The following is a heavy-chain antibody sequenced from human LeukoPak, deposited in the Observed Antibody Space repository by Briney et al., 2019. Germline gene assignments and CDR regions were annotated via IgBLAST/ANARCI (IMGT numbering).Heavy chain of an antibody. D-gene: IGHD3-10*01. V-gene: IGHV3-33*01. CDR1: GFTFSSYG. J-gene: IGHJ5*02. CDR2: IWYDGSNK. CDR3: ARDGSGYYGSGSYYKS. Sequence: GRSLRLSCTASGFTFSSYGMHWVRQAPGKGLEWVAVIWYDGSNKYYADSVKGRITISRDNAKNTLYLQMNSLRAEDTAVYYCARDGSGYYGSGSYYKSWGQGTLVTVSS.